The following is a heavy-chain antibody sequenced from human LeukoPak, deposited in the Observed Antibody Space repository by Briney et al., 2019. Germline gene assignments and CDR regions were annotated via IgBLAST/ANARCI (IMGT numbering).Heavy chain of an antibody. D-gene: IGHD6-13*01. V-gene: IGHV3-7*01. CDR2: IKQDGSEK. J-gene: IGHJ5*02. Sequence: GGSLRLSCAASGFTFSSYWMNWVRQAPGKGLEGVANIKQDGSEKYYVDSVKGRFTISRDNAKNTLYLQMNSLRTEDTAVYYCARGDKQLVFNRNKGGFDPWGQGTLVTVSS. CDR1: GFTFSSYW. CDR3: ARGDKQLVFNRNKGGFDP.